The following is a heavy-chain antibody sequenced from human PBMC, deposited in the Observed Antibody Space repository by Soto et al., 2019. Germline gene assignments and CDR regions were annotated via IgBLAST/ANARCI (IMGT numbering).Heavy chain of an antibody. Sequence: QVQLQESGPGRVKPSQTLSLTCTVSGGSISSGDYYWSWIRQPRGKGLEWIGYIYYSGSTYYNPSLKSRVTISVDTSKNQFSLKLSSVTAADTAVYYCARVGSSWYSGYFDYWGQGTLVTVSS. D-gene: IGHD6-13*01. V-gene: IGHV4-30-4*01. CDR1: GGSISSGDYY. CDR2: IYYSGST. J-gene: IGHJ4*02. CDR3: ARVGSSWYSGYFDY.